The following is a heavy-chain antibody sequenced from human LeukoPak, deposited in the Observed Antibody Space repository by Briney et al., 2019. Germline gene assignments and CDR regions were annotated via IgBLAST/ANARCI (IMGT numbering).Heavy chain of an antibody. J-gene: IGHJ4*02. D-gene: IGHD6-19*01. CDR1: GFSFSSYW. Sequence: GSLRLSCAASGFSFSSYWISWVRQAPGKGLDWVGNIKQDGSEKNYVDSVKGRFTISRDNAKNSLFLQMNSLRAEDTAVYYCAKNRGSGWYFDYWGQGTLVTVSS. CDR2: IKQDGSEK. V-gene: IGHV3-7*01. CDR3: AKNRGSGWYFDY.